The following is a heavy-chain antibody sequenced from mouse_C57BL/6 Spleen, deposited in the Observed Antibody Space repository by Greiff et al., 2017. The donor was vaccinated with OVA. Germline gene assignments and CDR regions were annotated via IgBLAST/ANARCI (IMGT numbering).Heavy chain of an antibody. CDR3: TTNSNYVYYYAMDY. CDR1: GFNIKDYY. Sequence: VQLQQSGAELVRPGASVKLSCTASGFNIKDYYMHWVKQRPEQGLEWIGWIGPENGDTEYASKFQGNATITADTSSNTAYLQLSSLTSEDTAVYYCTTNSNYVYYYAMDYWGQGTSVTVSS. V-gene: IGHV14-4*01. J-gene: IGHJ4*01. CDR2: IGPENGDT. D-gene: IGHD2-5*01.